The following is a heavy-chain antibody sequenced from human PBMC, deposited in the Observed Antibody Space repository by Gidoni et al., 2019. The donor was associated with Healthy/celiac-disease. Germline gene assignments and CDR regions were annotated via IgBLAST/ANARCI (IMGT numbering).Heavy chain of an antibody. CDR3: ARDGGVVVAAYYYMDV. J-gene: IGHJ6*03. Sequence: QVQLVESGGGVVQPGRSLRLSCAASGFTFSSYGMHWVRQAPGKGLEWVAVIWYDGSNKYYADSVKGRFTISRDNSKNTLYLQMNSLRAEDTAVYYCARDGGVVVAAYYYMDVWGKGTTVTVSS. D-gene: IGHD2-15*01. CDR1: GFTFSSYG. CDR2: IWYDGSNK. V-gene: IGHV3-33*01.